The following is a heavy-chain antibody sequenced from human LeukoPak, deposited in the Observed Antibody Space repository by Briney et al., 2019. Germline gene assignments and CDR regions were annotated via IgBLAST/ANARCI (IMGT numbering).Heavy chain of an antibody. V-gene: IGHV3-15*01. Sequence: WIRQPPGKGLEWVGRIKSTAEGGATDYAAPVKGRFTISRDDSKTTVYLQMNGLKNDDSGIYYCTAGLPFDYWGQGTLVTVSS. J-gene: IGHJ4*02. CDR3: TAGLPFDY. CDR2: IKSTAEGGAT.